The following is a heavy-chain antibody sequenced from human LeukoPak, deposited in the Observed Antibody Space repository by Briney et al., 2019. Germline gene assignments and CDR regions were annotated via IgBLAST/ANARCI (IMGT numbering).Heavy chain of an antibody. CDR2: ISYDGSNK. V-gene: IGHV3-30-3*01. CDR1: GFTFSSYA. Sequence: GGSLRLSGAASGFTFSSYAMHWVRQAPGKGLEWVAVISYDGSNKYYADSVKGRFTISRDNSKNTLYLQMNSLRAEDTAVYYCARDPQQLYYFDYWGQGTLVTVSS. CDR3: ARDPQQLYYFDY. J-gene: IGHJ4*02. D-gene: IGHD6-13*01.